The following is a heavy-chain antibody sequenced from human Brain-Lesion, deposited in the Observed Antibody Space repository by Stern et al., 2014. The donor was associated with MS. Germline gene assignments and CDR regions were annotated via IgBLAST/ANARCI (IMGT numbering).Heavy chain of an antibody. D-gene: IGHD1-14*01. CDR2: ISWNSGTI. CDR1: GFTFDDYA. J-gene: IGHJ4*02. V-gene: IGHV3-9*01. CDR3: ARDITGSSAYFAY. Sequence: QLVESGGDLVQPGRSLRLSCAAFGFTFDDYALHWVRPAPGKGLEWVAGISWNSGTIGYADSVKGRFTTSRDNAYSSLYLQMNSLRPEDTALYYCARDITGSSAYFAYWGQGTLGTVS.